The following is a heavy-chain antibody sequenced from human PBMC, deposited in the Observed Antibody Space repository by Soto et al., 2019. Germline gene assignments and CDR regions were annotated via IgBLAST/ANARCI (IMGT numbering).Heavy chain of an antibody. D-gene: IGHD7-27*01. J-gene: IGHJ4*02. Sequence: EVQLVESGGGLVQPGGSLRLSCAASGFTFSNLWMTLVRQAPGKGLEWVANLNQDGSDKYYVDSLKGRFTISRDNAKNLLYLQINSLRAEDTAVYFCAKTNWGTVDYWGQVTLVTVSS. CDR1: GFTFSNLW. CDR2: LNQDGSDK. V-gene: IGHV3-7*01. CDR3: AKTNWGTVDY.